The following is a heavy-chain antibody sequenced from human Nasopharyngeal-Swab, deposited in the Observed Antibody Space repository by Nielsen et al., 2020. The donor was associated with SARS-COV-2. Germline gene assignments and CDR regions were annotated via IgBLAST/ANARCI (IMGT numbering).Heavy chain of an antibody. CDR1: GFTFSNAW. CDR2: IKSKTDGGTT. J-gene: IGHJ6*02. CDR3: TTVEKGGSWYYYYGMDV. Sequence: GGSLRLSCAASGFTFSNAWMSWVRQAPGKGLEWVGRIKSKTDGGTTDYAATVKGRFTISRDDSKNTLYLQMNSLKTEDTAVYYCTTVEKGGSWYYYYGMDVWGQGTTVTVSS. D-gene: IGHD3-10*01. V-gene: IGHV3-15*01.